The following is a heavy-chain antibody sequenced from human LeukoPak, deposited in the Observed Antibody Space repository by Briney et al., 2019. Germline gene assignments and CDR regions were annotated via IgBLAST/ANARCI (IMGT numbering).Heavy chain of an antibody. D-gene: IGHD6-13*01. CDR2: TYDSTKWYN. CDR1: GDSVSGDSAA. V-gene: IGHV6-1*01. CDR3: AKDRFWYISSWYYFDY. Sequence: SQTLSLTCAISGDSVSGDSAAWNWIRQSPSSGLEWLGRTYDSTKWYNDYAGSLKSPITNNTDTSKNQFSLQRTSVTPEDTAVYYRAKDRFWYISSWYYFDYWGQGTLVTVSS. J-gene: IGHJ4*02.